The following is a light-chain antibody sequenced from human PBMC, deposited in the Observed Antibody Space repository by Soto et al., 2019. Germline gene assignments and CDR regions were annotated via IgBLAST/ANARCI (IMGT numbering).Light chain of an antibody. V-gene: IGLV1-44*01. CDR2: GNN. CDR3: ATWDDSLNAMV. CDR1: SSNIGSNT. J-gene: IGLJ3*02. Sequence: QSVLTQPPSASETPGQRVTISCSGSSSNIGSNTVNWYQQLPGTAPKLLIYGNNQRPSGVPDRFSGSKSGTSASLAISGLQSEDEADYYCATWDDSLNAMVFGGGNKVTVL.